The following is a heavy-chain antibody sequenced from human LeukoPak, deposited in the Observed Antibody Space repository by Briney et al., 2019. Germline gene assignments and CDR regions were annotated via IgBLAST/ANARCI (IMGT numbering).Heavy chain of an antibody. CDR3: TRWRGYSSGWSGPFDD. D-gene: IGHD6-19*01. V-gene: IGHV1-2*02. Sequence: ASVKVSCKASGYSFTGHYMHWVRQAPGQGLEWMGWIDPNSGGTNYAQNFQGRVTMTRDTSISTGYMGLSRLTSDDSAIYYCTRWRGYSSGWSGPFDDWGQGTLVTVSS. CDR1: GYSFTGHY. J-gene: IGHJ4*02. CDR2: IDPNSGGT.